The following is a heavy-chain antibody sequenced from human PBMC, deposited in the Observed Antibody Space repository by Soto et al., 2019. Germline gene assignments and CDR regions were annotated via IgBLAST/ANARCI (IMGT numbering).Heavy chain of an antibody. J-gene: IGHJ4*02. Sequence: PSETLPLTCTVSGGSISSGGYYWSWIRQHPGKGLEWIGYIYYSGSTYYNPSLKSRVTISVDTSKNQFSLKLSSVTAADTAVYYCARRIVGATTGYFDYWGQGTLVTVSS. D-gene: IGHD1-26*01. CDR2: IYYSGST. V-gene: IGHV4-31*03. CDR1: GGSISSGGYY. CDR3: ARRIVGATTGYFDY.